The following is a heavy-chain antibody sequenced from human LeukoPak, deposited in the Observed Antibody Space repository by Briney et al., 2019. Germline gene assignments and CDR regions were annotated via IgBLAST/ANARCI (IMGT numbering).Heavy chain of an antibody. D-gene: IGHD3-22*01. Sequence: GRSLRLSCAASGFTFSSYGMHWVRQAPGKGLEWVAVISYDGSNKYYADSVKGRFTISRDNSKNTLYLQMNSLRAEDTAVYYCAKDGYDSSGYGRAFDIWGQGTMVTVSS. CDR1: GFTFSSYG. V-gene: IGHV3-30*18. CDR2: ISYDGSNK. J-gene: IGHJ3*02. CDR3: AKDGYDSSGYGRAFDI.